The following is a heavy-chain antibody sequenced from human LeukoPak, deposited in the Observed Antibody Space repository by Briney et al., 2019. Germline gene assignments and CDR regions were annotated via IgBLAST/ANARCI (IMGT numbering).Heavy chain of an antibody. CDR3: ARGQRRHIDMAPSFDY. J-gene: IGHJ4*02. CDR2: ISNDGDT. V-gene: IGHV3-66*02. CDR1: GFTVSSNY. Sequence: GGSLRLSCAASGFTVSSNYMSWVRQGPGKGLECVSVISNDGDTYYADSVKGRFTISRDNSKNTLSLQMNSLRAEDTSVYYCARGQRRHIDMAPSFDYWGQGTLVTVSS. D-gene: IGHD5-24*01.